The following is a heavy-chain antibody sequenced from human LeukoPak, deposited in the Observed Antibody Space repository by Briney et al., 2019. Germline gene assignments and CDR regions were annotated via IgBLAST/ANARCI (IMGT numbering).Heavy chain of an antibody. CDR2: VYYSGST. CDR3: ARGSITVVPAFDI. J-gene: IGHJ3*02. D-gene: IGHD4-23*01. V-gene: IGHV4-59*12. CDR1: GGSISTYY. Sequence: SETLSLTCTVSGGSISTYYWSWIRQPPGKGLEWIAYVYYSGSTNYNPSLKSRGTISVDTSKNQFSLKLSSVTAADPAVYYCARGSITVVPAFDIWGQGTMVTVSS.